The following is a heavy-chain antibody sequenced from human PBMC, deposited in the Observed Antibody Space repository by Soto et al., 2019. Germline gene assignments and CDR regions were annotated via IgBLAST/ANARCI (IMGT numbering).Heavy chain of an antibody. CDR1: GGSISSYY. Sequence: SETLSLTCTVSGGSISSYYWRWIRQPPGKGLERIGYIYYSGSTNYNPSLKSRDTISVDTSKNQFSLKMSSVTAADTAVYYCSRALYYDSSGYYRYYGMEVWGQGTTVTVSS. D-gene: IGHD3-22*01. J-gene: IGHJ6*01. V-gene: IGHV4-59*12. CDR3: SRALYYDSSGYYRYYGMEV. CDR2: IYYSGST.